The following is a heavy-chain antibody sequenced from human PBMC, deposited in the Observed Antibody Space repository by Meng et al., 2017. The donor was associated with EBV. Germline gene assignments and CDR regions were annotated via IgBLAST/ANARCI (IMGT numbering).Heavy chain of an antibody. D-gene: IGHD3-10*01. V-gene: IGHV1-69*12. Sequence: VRLEQSRVRVQTTWVQVKLSRRTSGSTVRTDAVIGGPQAPGQGVELMGGLILFSGEPHYENKFKNRITIIADDTTNNHLMVLNNLRFDDTAMYYCAGESGRGFTPDYWGQGTLVTVSS. J-gene: IGHJ4*02. CDR1: GSTVRTDA. CDR2: LILFSGEP. CDR3: AGESGRGFTPDY.